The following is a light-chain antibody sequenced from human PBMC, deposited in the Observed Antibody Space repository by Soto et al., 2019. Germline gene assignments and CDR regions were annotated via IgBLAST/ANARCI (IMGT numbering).Light chain of an antibody. J-gene: IGKJ3*01. CDR3: QQYNSYSS. V-gene: IGKV1-5*01. Sequence: DIQMTPSPSTLSASVGDRVTITCRASQSISNWLAWYQQKPGKAPSLLIYDASSLESGVPSRFSGSGSGTEFTLTISSLQADDFATYYCQQYNSYSSFGPGT. CDR1: QSISNW. CDR2: DAS.